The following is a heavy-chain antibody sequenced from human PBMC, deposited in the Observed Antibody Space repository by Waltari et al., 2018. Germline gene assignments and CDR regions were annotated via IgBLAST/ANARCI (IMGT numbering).Heavy chain of an antibody. Sequence: EVNLVASGGGLVEPGGTLRLPCAASGSTFTAAWMRWVRQAPGKGLECVGRIKSKADGGTTDYVAPVKGRFSISRDDSENTLYLQMNSLKTEDTAVYYCTTDYPPYDRRGYWGQGTLVTVSS. V-gene: IGHV3-15*01. D-gene: IGHD3-22*01. CDR2: IKSKADGGTT. J-gene: IGHJ4*02. CDR1: GSTFTAAW. CDR3: TTDYPPYDRRGY.